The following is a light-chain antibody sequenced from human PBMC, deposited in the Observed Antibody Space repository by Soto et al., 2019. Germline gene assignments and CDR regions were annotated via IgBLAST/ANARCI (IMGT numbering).Light chain of an antibody. J-gene: IGKJ1*01. Sequence: DIQMTQSPSSLSASVGDRVTITCRARQGIRNDLGWFQQKPGKAPKRLIYDASSLQSGVPSRFGGRGSGTEFTLTISSLQPEDSATYYCLQYSNYPWTFGQGTKVEIK. V-gene: IGKV1-17*01. CDR1: QGIRND. CDR2: DAS. CDR3: LQYSNYPWT.